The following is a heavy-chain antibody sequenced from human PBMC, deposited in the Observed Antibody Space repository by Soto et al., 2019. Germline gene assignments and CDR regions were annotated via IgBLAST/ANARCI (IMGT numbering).Heavy chain of an antibody. CDR1: GGTFSSYA. V-gene: IGHV1-69*13. Sequence: SVKVSCKASGGTFSSYAISWVRQAPGQGLEWMGGIIPIFGTANYAQKFQGRVTITADESTSTAYMELSSLRSEDTAVYYCARDRDSYGAFDIWGQGTMVTVSS. D-gene: IGHD5-18*01. J-gene: IGHJ3*02. CDR3: ARDRDSYGAFDI. CDR2: IIPIFGTA.